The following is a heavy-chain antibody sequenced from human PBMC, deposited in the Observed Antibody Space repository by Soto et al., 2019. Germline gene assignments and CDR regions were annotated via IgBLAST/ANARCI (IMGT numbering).Heavy chain of an antibody. J-gene: IGHJ4*02. Sequence: QVQLQESGPGLVKSSETLSLTCTVSSGSISRNSYYWSWIRQAQGGGLEWIGYDYYSGRANYNPSLRSRACISIDAFRNQFSLQLSSVTAADTAVYYCARKVAVTTRFDSWGQGVPVIVSS. CDR1: SGSISRNSYY. CDR2: DYYSGRA. D-gene: IGHD4-17*01. CDR3: ARKVAVTTRFDS. V-gene: IGHV4-30-4*01.